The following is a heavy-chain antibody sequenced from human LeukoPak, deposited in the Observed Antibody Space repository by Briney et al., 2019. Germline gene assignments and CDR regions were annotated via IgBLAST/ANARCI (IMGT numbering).Heavy chain of an antibody. CDR2: IFYSGST. Sequence: SETLSLTCSVSGASISSGSNYGGWIRQPPGKALEWIGNIFYSGSTYYSPSLKSRVTISVDTSKNQFSLKLSSVTAADTAVYYCARDQIGTRDFWSGPKTYYFDYWGQGTLVTVSS. D-gene: IGHD3-3*01. V-gene: IGHV4-39*07. J-gene: IGHJ4*02. CDR3: ARDQIGTRDFWSGPKTYYFDY. CDR1: GASISSGSNY.